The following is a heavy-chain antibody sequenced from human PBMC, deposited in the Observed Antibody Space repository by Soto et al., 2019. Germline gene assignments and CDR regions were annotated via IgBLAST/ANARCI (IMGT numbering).Heavy chain of an antibody. CDR1: GYTFTNYH. J-gene: IGHJ4*02. V-gene: IGHV1-18*01. CDR2: ISAYNGNT. CDR3: ARDAPPSDY. Sequence: ASVKVSCKASGYTFTNYHISWVRQAPGQGLECMGWISAYNGNTNYAQKLQGRVTMTTDTSTSLAYMELRSLLSDDTAVYYCARDAPPSDYWGQGTLVTVSS.